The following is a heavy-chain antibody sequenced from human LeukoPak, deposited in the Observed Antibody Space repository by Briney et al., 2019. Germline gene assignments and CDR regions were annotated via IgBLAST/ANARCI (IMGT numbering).Heavy chain of an antibody. Sequence: GASVKVSCKASGYTFTSYDINWVRQATGQGLEWMGWMYPNSGNTGYAQKFQGRVTITRNTSISTAYMELSSLRSEDTAVYYCARRNPNYGDYGFYYYYYMDVWGKGTTVTVSS. CDR1: GYTFTSYD. V-gene: IGHV1-8*03. CDR3: ARRNPNYGDYGFYYYYYMDV. CDR2: MYPNSGNT. J-gene: IGHJ6*03. D-gene: IGHD4-17*01.